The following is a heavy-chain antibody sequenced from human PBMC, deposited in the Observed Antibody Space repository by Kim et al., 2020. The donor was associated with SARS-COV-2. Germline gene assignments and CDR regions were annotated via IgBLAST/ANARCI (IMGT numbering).Heavy chain of an antibody. CDR1: GFTFRTYG. V-gene: IGHV3-30*18. Sequence: GGSLRLSCAASGFTFRTYGMHWVRQAPGKGLEWVGVVSYDGTNKYYADSVKGRFTISRDNSNNTLYLQMNSLSAEDTAVYYCANAGLWYSITSGVRGGMDVWGQGTTVTVSS. CDR3: ANAGLWYSITSGVRGGMDV. CDR2: VSYDGTNK. J-gene: IGHJ6*02. D-gene: IGHD6-13*01.